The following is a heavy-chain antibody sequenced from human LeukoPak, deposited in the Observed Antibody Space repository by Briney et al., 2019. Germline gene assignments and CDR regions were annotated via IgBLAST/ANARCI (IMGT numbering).Heavy chain of an antibody. CDR1: GYSISSGYY. CDR3: ARQGIGGYYDFWSFDY. V-gene: IGHV4-38-2*01. J-gene: IGHJ4*02. D-gene: IGHD3-3*01. CDR2: IYHSGST. Sequence: SETLSLTCAVSGYSISSGYYWGWIRQPPGKGLEWIGSIYHSGSTHYNPSLKSRVTISVDTSKNQFSLKLSSVTAADRAVYYCARQGIGGYYDFWSFDYWGQGTLVTVSS.